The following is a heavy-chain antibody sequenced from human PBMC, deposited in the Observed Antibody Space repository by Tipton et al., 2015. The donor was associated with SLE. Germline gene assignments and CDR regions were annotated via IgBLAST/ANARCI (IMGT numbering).Heavy chain of an antibody. D-gene: IGHD5-12*01. CDR1: ELAVGTTY. J-gene: IGHJ3*01. V-gene: IGHV3-53*01. Sequence: SLRLSCKGSELAVGTTYVNWVRQAPGKGVEWLSVIYSGGSTYYADSVKGRFTISRDTSKNTVFLQMTSLRLEDTATYYCASGSWGDGFDYIPAAFDVWGQGTMVVVSS. CDR3: ASGSWGDGFDYIPAAFDV. CDR2: IYSGGST.